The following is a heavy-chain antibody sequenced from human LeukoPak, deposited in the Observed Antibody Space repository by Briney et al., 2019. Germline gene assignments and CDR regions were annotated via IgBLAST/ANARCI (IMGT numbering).Heavy chain of an antibody. V-gene: IGHV1-18*01. J-gene: IGHJ6*02. D-gene: IGHD1-14*01. CDR1: GYTFTSYG. CDR2: ISAYNGNT. CDR3: ASNPPAYYYGMDV. Sequence: ASVKVSCKASGYTFTSYGISWVRQAPGRGLEWMGWISAYNGNTNYAQKLQGRVTMTTDTSTSTAYMELRSLRSDDTAVYYCASNPPAYYYGMDVWGQGTTVTVSS.